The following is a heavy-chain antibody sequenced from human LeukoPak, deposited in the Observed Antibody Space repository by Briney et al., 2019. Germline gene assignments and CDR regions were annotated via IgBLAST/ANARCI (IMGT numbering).Heavy chain of an antibody. CDR2: IYPGDSDT. J-gene: IGHJ5*02. CDR1: GYSFTSYW. CDR3: ARLGPGCYYDSSGYCWFDP. Sequence: GESLKISCKGSGYSFTSYWIGWVRQMPGKGLEWMGIIYPGDSDTRYSPSFQGQVTISADKSISTAYLQWSSLKASDTAMYYWARLGPGCYYDSSGYCWFDPWGQGTLVTVSS. V-gene: IGHV5-51*01. D-gene: IGHD3-22*01.